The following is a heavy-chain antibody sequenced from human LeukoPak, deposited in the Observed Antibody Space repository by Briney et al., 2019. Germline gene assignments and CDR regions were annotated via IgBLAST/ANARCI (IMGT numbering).Heavy chain of an antibody. CDR2: INQDGSEK. CDR1: GFTFSSYW. D-gene: IGHD6-19*01. CDR3: ARDRSGWPFDY. Sequence: GGSLRLSCAASGFTFSSYWMSWVCQAPGKGLEWVANINQDGSEKYYVDSVKGRFTISRDNAKNSLYLQINSLRDEDTAVYYCARDRSGWPFDYWGQGTLVTVSS. J-gene: IGHJ4*02. V-gene: IGHV3-7*04.